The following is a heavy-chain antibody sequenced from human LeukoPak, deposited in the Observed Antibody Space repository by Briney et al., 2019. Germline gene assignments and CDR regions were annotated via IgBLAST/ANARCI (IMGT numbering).Heavy chain of an antibody. CDR1: GFTFSSYA. V-gene: IGHV3-23*01. Sequence: PGGSLRLSCAASGFTFSSYAMSWVRQAPGKGLEWLSAISGSGGSTHYADSVKGRFTISRDNSKNTLYLQMSSLRAEDTAVYYCAKDPYNGYAGFGYWGQGTLVTVSS. J-gene: IGHJ4*02. CDR3: AKDPYNGYAGFGY. D-gene: IGHD5-12*01. CDR2: ISGSGGST.